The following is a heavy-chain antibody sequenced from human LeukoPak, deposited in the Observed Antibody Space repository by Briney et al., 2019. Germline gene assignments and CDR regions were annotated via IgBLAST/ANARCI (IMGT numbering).Heavy chain of an antibody. Sequence: SETLSLTCTVSGDSMRSYFWTWIRQPPGKGLEWIGYIYHTGSTTYNPSLRSRVTISVDTSKNQFSLKLSSVTAADTAVYYCARESYHWLALDYWGQGTLVTVSS. V-gene: IGHV4-59*01. CDR3: ARESYHWLALDY. D-gene: IGHD6-19*01. CDR1: GDSMRSYF. CDR2: IYHTGST. J-gene: IGHJ4*02.